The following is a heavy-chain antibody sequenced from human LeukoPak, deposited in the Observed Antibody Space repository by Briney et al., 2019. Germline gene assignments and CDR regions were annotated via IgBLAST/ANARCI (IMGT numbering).Heavy chain of an antibody. J-gene: IGHJ4*02. CDR3: ARVLAVAGRVDY. V-gene: IGHV4-34*01. CDR2: INHSGST. CDR1: GGSFSGYY. D-gene: IGHD6-19*01. Sequence: SETLSLTCAVYGGSFSGYYWSWIRQPPGKGLEWIGEINHSGSTNYNPSLKSRVTISVDTSKNQFSLKLSSVTAADTAAYYCARVLAVAGRVDYWGQGTLVTVSS.